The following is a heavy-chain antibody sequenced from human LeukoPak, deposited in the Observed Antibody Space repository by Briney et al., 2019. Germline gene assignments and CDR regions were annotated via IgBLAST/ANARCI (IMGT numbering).Heavy chain of an antibody. D-gene: IGHD6-19*01. Sequence: GGSLRLSCTASGFTVSSSYMTWVRQAPGKGLEWVSLIYGGGGTYYEDSVKGRLTISRHNSDNTMYLEMNSLRPEDRAVYYCARVGVGTVAGNYFDDWGQGTLVTVSS. CDR1: GFTVSSSY. CDR2: IYGGGGT. V-gene: IGHV3-53*04. CDR3: ARVGVGTVAGNYFDD. J-gene: IGHJ4*02.